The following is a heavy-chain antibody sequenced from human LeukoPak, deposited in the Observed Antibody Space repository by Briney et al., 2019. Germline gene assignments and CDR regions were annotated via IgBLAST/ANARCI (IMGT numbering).Heavy chain of an antibody. CDR3: ARDLNGDYQGAYFFDY. CDR2: INPNSGGT. J-gene: IGHJ4*02. V-gene: IGHV1-2*06. CDR1: GYTFTGYY. D-gene: IGHD4-17*01. Sequence: VASVKVSCKASGYTFTGYYMHWVRQAPGQGLEWMGRINPNSGGTNYAQKFQGRVTMTRDTSISTAYMELSRLRSDDTAVYYCARDLNGDYQGAYFFDYWGQGTLVTVSS.